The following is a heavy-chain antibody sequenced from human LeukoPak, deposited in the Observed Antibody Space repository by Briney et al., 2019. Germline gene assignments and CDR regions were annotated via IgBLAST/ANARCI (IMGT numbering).Heavy chain of an antibody. V-gene: IGHV1-46*01. D-gene: IGHD6-13*01. CDR3: ARDMYGIAAAGTPTNYYYYGMDV. J-gene: IGHJ6*02. CDR2: INPSGGST. Sequence: ASVKVSCKASGYTFTSYYMHWVRQAPGQGLEWMGIINPSGGSTSYAQKFQGRVTMTRDTSTSTVYMELSSLRSEDTAVYYCARDMYGIAAAGTPTNYYYYGMDVWGQGTTVTVSS. CDR1: GYTFTSYY.